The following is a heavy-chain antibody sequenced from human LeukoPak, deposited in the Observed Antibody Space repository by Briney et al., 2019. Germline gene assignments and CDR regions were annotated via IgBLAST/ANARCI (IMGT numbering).Heavy chain of an antibody. CDR3: AELGITMIGGV. D-gene: IGHD3-10*02. CDR2: ISSSSSYI. J-gene: IGHJ6*04. V-gene: IGHV3-21*01. CDR1: GFTFSSYS. Sequence: GGSLRLSCAASGFTFSSYSMNWVRQAPGKGLEWVSSISSSSSYIYYADSVKGRFTISRDNAKNSLYLQMNSLRAEVTAVYYCAELGITMIGGVWGKGTTVTISS.